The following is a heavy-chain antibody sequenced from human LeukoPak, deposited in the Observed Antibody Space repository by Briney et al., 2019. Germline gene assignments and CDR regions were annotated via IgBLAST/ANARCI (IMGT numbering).Heavy chain of an antibody. D-gene: IGHD3-10*01. Sequence: GGSLRLSCEASGFTFSSHIISWVRQAPGKGLEWVSAISGSGGGTYYADSVKGRFTISRDNAKNSLYLQMNSLRAEDTAVYYCARVGYYGSGSSREYYFDYWGQGTLVTVSS. V-gene: IGHV3-21*04. CDR2: ISGSGGGT. CDR1: GFTFSSHI. CDR3: ARVGYYGSGSSREYYFDY. J-gene: IGHJ4*02.